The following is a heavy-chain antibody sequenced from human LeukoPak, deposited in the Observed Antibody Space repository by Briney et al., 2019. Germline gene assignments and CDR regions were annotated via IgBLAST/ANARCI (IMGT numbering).Heavy chain of an antibody. Sequence: PGGSLRLSCAASGFTFSSYGMHWVRQAPGKGLEWVAVISYDGSNKYYADSVKGRFTISRDNSKNTLYLQMNGLRAEDTAVYYCANAYHCSSTSCYEGGTSFDYWGQGTLVTVSP. V-gene: IGHV3-30*18. CDR3: ANAYHCSSTSCYEGGTSFDY. J-gene: IGHJ4*02. CDR1: GFTFSSYG. CDR2: ISYDGSNK. D-gene: IGHD2-2*01.